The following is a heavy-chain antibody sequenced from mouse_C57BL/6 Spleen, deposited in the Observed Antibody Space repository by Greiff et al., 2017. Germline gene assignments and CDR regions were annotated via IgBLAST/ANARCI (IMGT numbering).Heavy chain of an antibody. J-gene: IGHJ2*01. CDR3: ARDDYGSSFLFDY. V-gene: IGHV1-72*01. Sequence: VQLQQPGAELVKPGASVKLSCKASGYTFTSYWMHWVKQRPGRGLEWIGRIGPNSGGTKYNEKFKSKATLTVDKPSSTAYMQLSSLTSEDSAVYYCARDDYGSSFLFDYWGQGTTLTVAS. D-gene: IGHD1-1*01. CDR2: IGPNSGGT. CDR1: GYTFTSYW.